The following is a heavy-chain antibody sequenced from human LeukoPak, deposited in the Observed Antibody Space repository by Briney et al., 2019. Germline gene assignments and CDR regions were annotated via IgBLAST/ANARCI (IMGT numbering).Heavy chain of an antibody. J-gene: IGHJ6*03. CDR3: AKDLIAVAGTTYYYYMDV. D-gene: IGHD6-19*01. CDR2: ISGSGFST. CDR1: GFTFSSFA. V-gene: IGHV3-23*01. Sequence: GGSLRLSCAASGFTFSSFAMSWVRQAPGKGLEWVSGISGSGFSTYYADSVKGRFTISRDNSKNTLYLQMNSLRAEDTAVYYCAKDLIAVAGTTYYYYMDVWGKGTTVTVSS.